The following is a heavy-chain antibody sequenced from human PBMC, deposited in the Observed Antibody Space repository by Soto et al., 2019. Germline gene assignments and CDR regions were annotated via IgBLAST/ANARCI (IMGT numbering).Heavy chain of an antibody. CDR1: GFTFSNFV. CDR2: TSYDGKNK. V-gene: IGHV3-30*04. Sequence: GSLRLSCAASGFTFSNFVMHWVRQAPGKGLEWVAATSYDGKNKDHADSVKGRFTISRDNSKNTLYLQMNSLRHEDTAVYFCARERAIAATGIFYYWGQGTLVTVSS. D-gene: IGHD6-13*01. CDR3: ARERAIAATGIFYY. J-gene: IGHJ4*02.